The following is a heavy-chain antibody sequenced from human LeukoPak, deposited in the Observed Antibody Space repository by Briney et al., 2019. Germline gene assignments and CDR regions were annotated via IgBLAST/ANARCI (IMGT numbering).Heavy chain of an antibody. Sequence: GGSLRLSCAASGFSFTTYWMSWVRQAPGKGLEWVANINQDGTEKYYVDSVKGRFTISRDNAKNSLYLQMNSLRAEDTAVYYCARDSNITIFGVEVTGSYYMDVWGKGTTVTVSS. CDR1: GFSFTTYW. J-gene: IGHJ6*03. D-gene: IGHD3-3*01. CDR2: INQDGTEK. CDR3: ARDSNITIFGVEVTGSYYMDV. V-gene: IGHV3-7*01.